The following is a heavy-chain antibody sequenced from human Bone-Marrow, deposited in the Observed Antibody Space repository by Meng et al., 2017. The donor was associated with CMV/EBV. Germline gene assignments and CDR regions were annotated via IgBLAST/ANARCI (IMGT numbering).Heavy chain of an antibody. CDR2: HYNDVSSI. D-gene: IGHD1-14*01. CDR3: ARGLSYMAFDM. CDR1: GFTFSIYW. V-gene: IGHV3-74*01. J-gene: IGHJ3*02. Sequence: ETLSLTCAASGFTFSIYWMHWVRQVPGKGLEWVSRHYNDVSSISYADSVKGRLTISRDNAKKTLYLQMNSLRADDTAVYYCARGLSYMAFDMWGQGPMVTF.